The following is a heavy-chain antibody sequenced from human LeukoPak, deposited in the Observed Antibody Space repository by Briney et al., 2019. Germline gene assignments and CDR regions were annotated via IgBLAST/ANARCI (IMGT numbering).Heavy chain of an antibody. J-gene: IGHJ5*02. Sequence: SETLSLTCAVYGGSFSGYYWSWIRQPPGKGLEWIGEINHSGSTNYNPSLKSRVTISVDTSKNQFSLKLSSVTAADTAAYYCARRDSWFAPWGQGTLVTVSS. D-gene: IGHD3-22*01. CDR1: GGSFSGYY. CDR3: ARRDSWFAP. CDR2: INHSGST. V-gene: IGHV4-34*01.